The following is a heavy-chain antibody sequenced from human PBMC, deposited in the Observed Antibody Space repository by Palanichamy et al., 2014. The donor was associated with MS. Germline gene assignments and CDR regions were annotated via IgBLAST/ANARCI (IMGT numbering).Heavy chain of an antibody. Sequence: QVPLVESGGGVVQPGGSLRLSCAASGFTFSTYGMHWVRQGPGKGLEWVAAIWYDGSNQHYADSVKGRFIISRDNSKNTLYLQMNSLRDEDTAVYHCARWAGTGTGGNWFDPWGQGTLVTVSS. CDR2: IWYDGSNQ. D-gene: IGHD3/OR15-3a*01. CDR1: GFTFSTYG. J-gene: IGHJ5*02. CDR3: ARWAGTGTGGNWFDP. V-gene: IGHV3-33*01.